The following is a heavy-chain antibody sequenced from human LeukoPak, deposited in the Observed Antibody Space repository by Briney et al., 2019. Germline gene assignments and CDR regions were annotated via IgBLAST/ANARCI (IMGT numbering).Heavy chain of an antibody. CDR1: GGSFSGYY. Sequence: PSETLSLTCAVYGGSFSGYYWSWIRQPPGKGLEGIGEINHSGSTNYNPSLKSRVTISVDTSKNQFSLKLSSVTAADTAVYYCARAARGYSYGYLAYWGQGTLVTVSS. CDR3: ARAARGYSYGYLAY. CDR2: INHSGST. V-gene: IGHV4-34*01. J-gene: IGHJ4*02. D-gene: IGHD5-18*01.